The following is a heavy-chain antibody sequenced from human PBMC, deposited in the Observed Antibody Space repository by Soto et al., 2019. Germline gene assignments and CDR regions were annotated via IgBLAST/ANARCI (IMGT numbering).Heavy chain of an antibody. J-gene: IGHJ6*03. CDR3: ARAYHDFWSGSYYHYMDV. Sequence: SETLSLTCTVSGGSISSHYWSWIRQPPGKGLEWVGYISYSGSTNSNPSLKSRVTITVDTSKKQFSLRLSSVTAADTAVYYCARAYHDFWSGSYYHYMDVWGKGTTVTVSS. CDR1: GGSISSHY. V-gene: IGHV4-59*08. CDR2: ISYSGST. D-gene: IGHD3-3*01.